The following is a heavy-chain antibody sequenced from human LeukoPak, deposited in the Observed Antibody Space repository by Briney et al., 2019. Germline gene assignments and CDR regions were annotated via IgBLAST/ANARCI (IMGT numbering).Heavy chain of an antibody. Sequence: GGSLRLSCVASRFTFSNYWMSWVRQAPGKGLEWVANIKQDGSEKYYVDSVEGRFTISRDNAKNSLYLQMNSLRAEDTAVYYCARVHGLQYYYDSSGYPDYWGQGTLVTVSS. D-gene: IGHD3-22*01. CDR1: RFTFSNYW. CDR3: ARVHGLQYYYDSSGYPDY. CDR2: IKQDGSEK. J-gene: IGHJ4*02. V-gene: IGHV3-7*01.